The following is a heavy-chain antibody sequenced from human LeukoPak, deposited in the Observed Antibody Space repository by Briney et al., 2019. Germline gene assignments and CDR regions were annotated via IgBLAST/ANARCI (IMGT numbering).Heavy chain of an antibody. D-gene: IGHD1-26*01. CDR1: GYTLTELS. Sequence: ASVKVSCKVSGYTLTELSMHWVRQAPGKGLEWMGGFDPEDGETIYAQKFQGRVTMTRDTSTSTVYMELSSLRSEDTAVYYCARAFSGSIHHFDYWGQGTLVTVSS. V-gene: IGHV1-24*01. CDR3: ARAFSGSIHHFDY. CDR2: FDPEDGET. J-gene: IGHJ4*02.